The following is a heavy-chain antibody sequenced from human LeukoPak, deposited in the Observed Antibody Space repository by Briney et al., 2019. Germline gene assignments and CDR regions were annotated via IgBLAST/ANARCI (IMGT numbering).Heavy chain of an antibody. CDR2: ISSNGGST. V-gene: IGHV3-64*04. D-gene: IGHD2-8*01. Sequence: PGGSLRLSCSASGFTFSSYAMHWVRQAPGKGLEYVSAISSNGGSTYYADSVKGRFTISRDNAKNSLYLQMNSLRAEDTAVYYCARVPYCTNGVCPYYFDYWGQGTLVTVSS. CDR3: ARVPYCTNGVCPYYFDY. CDR1: GFTFSSYA. J-gene: IGHJ4*02.